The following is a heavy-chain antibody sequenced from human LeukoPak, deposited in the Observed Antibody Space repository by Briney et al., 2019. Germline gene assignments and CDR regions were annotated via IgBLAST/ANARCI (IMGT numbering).Heavy chain of an antibody. J-gene: IGHJ4*02. D-gene: IGHD3-9*01. CDR3: ANFDWLLY. CDR2: ISYDGSNK. Sequence: GGSLRLSCAASGFTFSSYGMHWVRQAPGKGLEWVAVISYDGSNKYYADSVKGRFTISRNNSKNTLYLQMNSLRAEDTAVYYCANFDWLLYWGQGTLVTVSS. CDR1: GFTFSSYG. V-gene: IGHV3-30*18.